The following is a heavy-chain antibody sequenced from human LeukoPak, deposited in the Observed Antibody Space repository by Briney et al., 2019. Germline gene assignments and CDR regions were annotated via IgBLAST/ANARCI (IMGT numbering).Heavy chain of an antibody. D-gene: IGHD6-25*01. CDR2: ISWNSGSI. CDR1: GFTFDDYA. CDR3: AKVGDRSGFDY. J-gene: IGHJ4*02. V-gene: IGHV3-9*01. Sequence: PGGSLRLSCAASGFTFDDYAMHWVRQAPGKGLEWVSGISWNSGSIGYADSVKGRFTISRDNVKNSLYLQMNSLGAEDTALYYCAKVGDRSGFDYWGQGTLVTVPS.